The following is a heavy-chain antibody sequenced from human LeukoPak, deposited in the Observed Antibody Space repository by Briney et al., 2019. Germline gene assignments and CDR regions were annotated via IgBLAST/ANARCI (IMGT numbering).Heavy chain of an antibody. J-gene: IGHJ4*02. CDR2: IRYDGSNK. CDR3: ASRYDFWSGYDY. Sequence: GGSLRLSCAASGFTFSSYGMHWVRQAPGKGLEWVAFIRYDGSNKYYADSVKGRFTISRDNSKNTLYLQMNSLRAEDTAVYYCASRYDFWSGYDYWGQGTLVTVSS. V-gene: IGHV3-30*02. CDR1: GFTFSSYG. D-gene: IGHD3-3*01.